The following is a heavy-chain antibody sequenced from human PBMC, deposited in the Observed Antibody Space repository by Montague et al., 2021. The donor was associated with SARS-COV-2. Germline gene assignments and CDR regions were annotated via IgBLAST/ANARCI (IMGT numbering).Heavy chain of an antibody. J-gene: IGHJ3*02. V-gene: IGHV3-23*01. CDR3: AKDRVYSAHLGAFDM. Sequence: FLSLSSSASKFLFSNFAMSWVRQAPGKGLEWVSTVSSSGLKTYYADSVKGRLTISRDTSTNTVFLQMNNLRADDPAVYYCAKDRVYSAHLGAFDMWGQGARVTVSS. CDR2: VSSSGLKT. CDR1: KFLFSNFA. D-gene: IGHD1-26*01.